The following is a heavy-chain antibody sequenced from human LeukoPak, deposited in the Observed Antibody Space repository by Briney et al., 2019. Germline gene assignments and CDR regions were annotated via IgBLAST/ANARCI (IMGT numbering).Heavy chain of an antibody. V-gene: IGHV3-23*01. J-gene: IGHJ4*02. Sequence: GGSLRLSCAASGFTFSSYAMSWVRQAPGEGLEWVSAISGSGGSTYYADSVKGQYTISRDYSKDTLYLQMNSLRAEDTAVYYCAKDRPRALITMVRGAVGPVVYWGQGTRVTVSS. D-gene: IGHD3-10*01. CDR3: AKDRPRALITMVRGAVGPVVY. CDR1: GFTFSSYA. CDR2: ISGSGGST.